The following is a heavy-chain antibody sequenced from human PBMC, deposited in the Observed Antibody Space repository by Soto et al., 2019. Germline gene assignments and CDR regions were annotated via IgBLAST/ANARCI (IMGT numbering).Heavy chain of an antibody. CDR2: INAGNGNT. J-gene: IGHJ6*02. D-gene: IGHD6-6*01. CDR3: ASPLSSIAANGMDV. CDR1: GYTFTSYA. Sequence: QVQLVQSGAEVKKPGASVKVSCKASGYTFTSYAMHWVRQAPGQRLEWMGWINAGNGNTKYSQKFQGRVTITRHTSARTAYMELSSLSSEYTAVYYCASPLSSIAANGMDVGGQGTTVTVSS. V-gene: IGHV1-3*01.